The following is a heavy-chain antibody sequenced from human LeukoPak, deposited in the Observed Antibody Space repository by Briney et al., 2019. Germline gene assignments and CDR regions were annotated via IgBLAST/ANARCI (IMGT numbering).Heavy chain of an antibody. CDR2: ISGSGGST. CDR1: GFTFSSYG. V-gene: IGHV3-23*01. D-gene: IGHD2-15*01. J-gene: IGHJ4*02. Sequence: GGSLRLSCAASGFTFSSYGMSWVRQAPGKGLEWVSAISGSGGSTYYADSVKGRFTISRDNSKNTLYLQMNSLRAEDTAVYYCATSRNRDIVVVVAATLSYWGQGTLVTVSS. CDR3: ATSRNRDIVVVVAATLSY.